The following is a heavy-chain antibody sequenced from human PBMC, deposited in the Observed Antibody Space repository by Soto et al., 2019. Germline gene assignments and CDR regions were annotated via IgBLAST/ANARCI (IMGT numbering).Heavy chain of an antibody. V-gene: IGHV3-64*01. Sequence: GGSLRLSCAASGFTFTTYAMNWVRQAPGKGLEYVSAISSNGGSTYYANSVKGRFTISRDNSKNTLYLQMGSLRAEDMAVYYCARDYCSGGSCYTDYWGQGTLVTVSS. D-gene: IGHD2-15*01. CDR2: ISSNGGST. CDR3: ARDYCSGGSCYTDY. CDR1: GFTFTTYA. J-gene: IGHJ4*02.